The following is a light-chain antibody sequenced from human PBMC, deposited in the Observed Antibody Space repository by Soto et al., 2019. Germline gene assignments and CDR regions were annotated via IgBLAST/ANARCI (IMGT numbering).Light chain of an antibody. CDR2: RNN. Sequence: QSVVTQPPSASGTPGQRVTISCSGSSSNIGSHYVYWYQQLPGTAPNLLIYRNNQRPSGVPDRFSGSKSGTSASLAISGLRSEDEADYYCAAWDDSLSGRVFGGGTKLTVL. V-gene: IGLV1-47*01. CDR3: AAWDDSLSGRV. CDR1: SSNIGSHY. J-gene: IGLJ3*02.